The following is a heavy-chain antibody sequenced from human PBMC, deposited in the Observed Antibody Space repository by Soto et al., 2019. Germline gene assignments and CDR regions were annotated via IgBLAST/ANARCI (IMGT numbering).Heavy chain of an antibody. CDR2: VNWNGGST. D-gene: IGHD1-26*01. J-gene: IGHJ4*02. V-gene: IGHV3-20*04. CDR3: VRGASLNFDY. CDR1: GFILGANG. Sequence: GGSLRLSCAASGFILGANGMSWARQAPGKGLEWVSGVNWNGGSTGYADSVKGRFTISRDNAKNSLYLQMNSLRAEDTAFYYCVRGASLNFDYWGQGT.